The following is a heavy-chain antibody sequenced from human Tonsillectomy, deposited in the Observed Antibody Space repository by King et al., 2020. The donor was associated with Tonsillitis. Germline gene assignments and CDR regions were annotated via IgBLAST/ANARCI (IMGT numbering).Heavy chain of an antibody. CDR1: GGSISNSSSY. Sequence: QLQESGPRLVRPSETLSLTCTVSGGSISNSSSYWGWIRQPPGKGLEWIGSIYYGGNTFYNPSLKSRVTMSVDTSKNQFSLRLTSVTAADTAVYFCARYLKGYCTWTTCSRGTYFDFWGQGTLVTVSS. V-gene: IGHV4-39*01. D-gene: IGHD2-2*01. CDR3: ARYLKGYCTWTTCSRGTYFDF. J-gene: IGHJ4*02. CDR2: IYYGGNT.